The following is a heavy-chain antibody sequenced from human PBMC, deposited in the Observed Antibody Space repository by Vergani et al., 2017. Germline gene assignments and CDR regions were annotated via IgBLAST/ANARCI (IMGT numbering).Heavy chain of an antibody. D-gene: IGHD2-2*01. J-gene: IGHJ3*02. Sequence: QLQLQESGPGLVKPSETLSLTCTVSGGSISSSSYYWGWIRQPPGKGLEWIGSIYYSGSTYYNPSLKSRVTISVDTSKNQFSLKLSSVTAADTAVFYCAREAYCSSTSCPHDAFDIWGQGTMVTVSS. CDR2: IYYSGST. CDR1: GGSISSSSYY. CDR3: AREAYCSSTSCPHDAFDI. V-gene: IGHV4-39*02.